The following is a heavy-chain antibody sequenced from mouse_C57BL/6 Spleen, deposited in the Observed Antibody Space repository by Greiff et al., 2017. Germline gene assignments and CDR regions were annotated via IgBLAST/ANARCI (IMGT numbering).Heavy chain of an antibody. V-gene: IGHV5-9-1*02. CDR3: TRAGGDFDY. CDR1: GFTFSSYA. Sequence: EVKVEESGEGLVKPGGSLKLSCAASGFTFSSYAMSWVRQTPEKRLEWVAYISSGGDYIYYADTVKGRFTISRDNARNTLYLQMSSLKSEDTAMYYCTRAGGDFDYWGQGTTLTVSS. J-gene: IGHJ2*01. CDR2: ISSGGDYI.